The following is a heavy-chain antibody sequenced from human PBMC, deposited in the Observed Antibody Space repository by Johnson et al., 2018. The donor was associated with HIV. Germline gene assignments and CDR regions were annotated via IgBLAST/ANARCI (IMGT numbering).Heavy chain of an antibody. CDR1: GFTFTYYA. CDR3: ARGGIRRYSYGPGAFDI. CDR2: IYSGGST. V-gene: IGHV3-66*01. J-gene: IGHJ3*02. Sequence: VQLVESGGGVVQPGTSLRLSCAASGFTFTYYAMSWVRQAPGKGLEWVSVIYSGGSTYYADSVKGRFTISRDNSKNTLYLQMNSLRAEDTAVYYCARGGIRRYSYGPGAFDIWGQGTMVTVSS. D-gene: IGHD5-18*01.